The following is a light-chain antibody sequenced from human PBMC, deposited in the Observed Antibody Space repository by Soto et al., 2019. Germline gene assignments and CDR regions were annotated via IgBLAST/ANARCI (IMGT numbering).Light chain of an antibody. Sequence: EVVLTQSPDILSLSPGERATLSCRTSHSVDIYVAWYQQKPGQAPRLLIYDASNRVTGIPTRFSCSGSWTDFTLTISNLEPEDFAVYYCQQRKHWPPLTFGGGTKVEIK. V-gene: IGKV3-11*01. CDR1: HSVDIY. J-gene: IGKJ4*01. CDR2: DAS. CDR3: QQRKHWPPLT.